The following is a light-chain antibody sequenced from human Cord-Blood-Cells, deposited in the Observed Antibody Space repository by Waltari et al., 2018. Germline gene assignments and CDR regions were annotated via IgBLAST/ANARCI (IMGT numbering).Light chain of an antibody. CDR3: SSYAGSNNLV. CDR1: SSDVGGYNY. V-gene: IGLV2-8*01. J-gene: IGLJ2*01. CDR2: EVS. Sequence: QSALTQPPSAPGSPGQSVTISCTGTSSDVGGYNYVSWYQQYPGKAPKTMIYEVSKRPSGVPDRFSGSKSCNTASLTVSGLQAEDEADYYCSSYAGSNNLVFGGGTKLTVL.